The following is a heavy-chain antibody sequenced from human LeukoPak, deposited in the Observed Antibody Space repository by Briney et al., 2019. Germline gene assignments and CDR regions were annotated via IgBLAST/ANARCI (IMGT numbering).Heavy chain of an antibody. CDR1: GYSFTSYW. J-gene: IGHJ3*02. CDR2: IYPGDSDT. CDR3: ARPGPYCSSTSCYGDAFDI. D-gene: IGHD2-2*01. V-gene: IGHV5-51*01. Sequence: GESLKISCQGSGYSFTSYWIGWVRQMPGKGLEWMGIIYPGDSDTRYSPSFQGQVTISADKSISTAYLQWSSLKASDTAMYYCARPGPYCSSTSCYGDAFDIWGQGTMVTVSS.